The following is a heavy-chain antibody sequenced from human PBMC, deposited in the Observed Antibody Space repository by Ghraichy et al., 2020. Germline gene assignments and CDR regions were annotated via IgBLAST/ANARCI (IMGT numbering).Heavy chain of an antibody. CDR2: ISYDGSNK. V-gene: IGHV3-30*18. CDR3: AKDMFRGVVTPYYFDY. D-gene: IGHD3-3*01. Sequence: GGSLRLSCAASGFTFSSYGIHWVRQAPGKGLEWVAVISYDGSNKYYADSVKGRFTISRDNSKNTRYLQMNSLRAEDTAVFYCAKDMFRGVVTPYYFDYWGQGTLVTVSS. CDR1: GFTFSSYG. J-gene: IGHJ4*02.